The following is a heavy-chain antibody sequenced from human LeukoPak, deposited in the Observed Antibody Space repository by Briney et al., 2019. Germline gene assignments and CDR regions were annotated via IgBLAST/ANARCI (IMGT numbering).Heavy chain of an antibody. CDR1: GLTVSSTY. CDR2: IYIGDNP. Sequence: GGSLRLSCAASGLTVSSTYMSWVRQAPGKGLEWVSIIYIGDNPHYADSVKGRFTISRHNSKNTLYLQMNSLRAEDTAVYYCARVRPWVFDYWGQGTLGTVSS. J-gene: IGHJ4*02. V-gene: IGHV3-53*04. CDR3: ARVRPWVFDY.